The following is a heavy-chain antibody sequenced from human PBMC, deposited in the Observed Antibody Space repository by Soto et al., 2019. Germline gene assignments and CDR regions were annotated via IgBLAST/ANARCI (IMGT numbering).Heavy chain of an antibody. D-gene: IGHD2-21*01. CDR3: AKALSGLFADHAFDI. J-gene: IGHJ3*02. Sequence: GGSLRLSCAASGFTFSSYGMHWVRQAPGKGLEWVSAISGSGGSTYYADSVKGRFTISRDNSKNTLYLQMNSLRAEDTAVYYCAKALSGLFADHAFDIWGQGTMVTVSS. CDR2: ISGSGGST. V-gene: IGHV3-23*01. CDR1: GFTFSSYG.